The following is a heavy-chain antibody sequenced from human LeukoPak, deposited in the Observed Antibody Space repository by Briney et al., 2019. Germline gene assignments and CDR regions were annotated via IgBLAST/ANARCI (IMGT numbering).Heavy chain of an antibody. J-gene: IGHJ6*02. CDR1: GGSISSYY. CDR2: IYTSGST. V-gene: IGHV4-4*07. D-gene: IGHD3-16*01. CDR3: ARGKPSYYAMDV. Sequence: SETLSLTCTVSGGSISSYYWSWIRQPAGKGLEWIGRIYTSGSTNYNPSLKSRVTMSVDTSKNQFSLQLNSVTPEDTAVYYCARGKPSYYAMDVWGQGTTVTISS.